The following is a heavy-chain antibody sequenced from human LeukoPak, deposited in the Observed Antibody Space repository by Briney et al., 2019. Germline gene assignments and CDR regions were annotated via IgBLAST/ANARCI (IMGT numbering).Heavy chain of an antibody. V-gene: IGHV3-23*01. CDR1: GFTFSSYG. CDR2: ISGSGGST. Sequence: SGGSLRLSCAASGFTFSSYGMSWVRQAPGKGLEWVSAISGSGGSTYYADSVKGRFTISRDNSKNTLYLQMNSLRAEDAAVYYCAKGLRYSSGWYYDYWGQGTLVTVSS. J-gene: IGHJ4*02. CDR3: AKGLRYSSGWYYDY. D-gene: IGHD6-19*01.